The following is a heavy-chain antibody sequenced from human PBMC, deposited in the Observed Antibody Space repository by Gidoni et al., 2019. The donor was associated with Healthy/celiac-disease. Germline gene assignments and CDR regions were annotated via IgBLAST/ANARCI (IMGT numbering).Heavy chain of an antibody. Sequence: QVQLVQSGDEVTKPGASVKVYCKAAGNTFTSYDINWVRLATGQGLERMGWMNPNSGKTGYAQKFQGRFTMTRNTSISTAYMELGSLRSEDTALYYCARPRRSSYYFDYWGQGTLVTVSS. V-gene: IGHV1-8*01. CDR2: MNPNSGKT. J-gene: IGHJ4*02. CDR3: ARPRRSSYYFDY. CDR1: GNTFTSYD. D-gene: IGHD6-6*01.